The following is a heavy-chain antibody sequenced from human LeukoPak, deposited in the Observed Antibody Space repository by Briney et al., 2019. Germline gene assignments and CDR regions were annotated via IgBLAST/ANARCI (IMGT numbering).Heavy chain of an antibody. D-gene: IGHD4-23*01. J-gene: IGHJ4*02. CDR3: ARRPDYGGTPTFDY. V-gene: IGHV3-66*01. CDR2: LYSDGST. Sequence: GGSLRLSCAASGVTVSSNYMSWLRQAPGKGMEWASVLYSDGSTYYADSVKGRFTISRDNSKNALYLQMNSLRAEDTAVYFCARRPDYGGTPTFDYWGQGTLVTVSS. CDR1: GVTVSSNY.